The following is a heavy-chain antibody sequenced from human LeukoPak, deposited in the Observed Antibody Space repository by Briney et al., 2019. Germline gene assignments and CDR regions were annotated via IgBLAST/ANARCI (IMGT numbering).Heavy chain of an antibody. CDR3: ARAKHYYGSGSYLGQKNWFDP. J-gene: IGHJ5*02. CDR1: GGSFSGYY. V-gene: IGHV4-34*01. D-gene: IGHD3-10*01. Sequence: PSETLSLTCAVYGGSFSGYYWSWIRQPPGKGLEWIGEINHSGSTNYNPSLKSRVTISVDTSKNQFSLKLSSVTAADTAVYYCARAKHYYGSGSYLGQKNWFDPWGQGTLVTVSS. CDR2: INHSGST.